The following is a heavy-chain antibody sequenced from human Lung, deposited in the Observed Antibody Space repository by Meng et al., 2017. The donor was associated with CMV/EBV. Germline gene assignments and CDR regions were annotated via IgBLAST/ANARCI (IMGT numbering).Heavy chain of an antibody. Sequence: SXTXSLXCIVSGASISSENYFWSWIRQPPGKGLEWIGYIHFNGNAYYNPSLERRAAISKDTSNNQSNDQFYLKPGSVTAADTAVYYCAREVDAARDSDSFDIXGQGXMVTVSS. CDR2: IHFNGNA. J-gene: IGHJ3*02. CDR1: GASISSENYF. CDR3: AREVDAARDSDSFDI. D-gene: IGHD6-6*01. V-gene: IGHV4-30-4*02.